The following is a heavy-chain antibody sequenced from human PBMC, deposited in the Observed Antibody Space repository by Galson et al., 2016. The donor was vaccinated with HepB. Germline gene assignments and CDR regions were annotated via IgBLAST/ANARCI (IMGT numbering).Heavy chain of an antibody. CDR3: ARDRGVSIAVAGTTPFGY. CDR1: GFPLSSFD. D-gene: IGHD6-19*01. V-gene: IGHV3-13*05. Sequence: SLRLSCATSGFPLSSFDMHWVRQPTGKSLEWVSGVGTAGVPSYPVSVKGRFTISRDNAKNSFFLQMDNLGVEDTAVYYCARDRGVSIAVAGTTPFGYWGQGTLVTVS. CDR2: VGTAGVP. J-gene: IGHJ4*02.